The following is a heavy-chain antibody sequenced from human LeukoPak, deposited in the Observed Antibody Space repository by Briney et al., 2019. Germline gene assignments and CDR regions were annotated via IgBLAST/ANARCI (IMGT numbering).Heavy chain of an antibody. D-gene: IGHD5-24*01. CDR3: ARIGDDYNEYLDY. CDR2: ISYDGSNE. CDR1: GFTFSSYV. J-gene: IGHJ4*02. Sequence: GGSLRLSCAASGFTFSSYVMHWVRQAPGKGLEWVAIISYDGSNEYYADSVKGRFTISRDNSKNTLYLQMNSLRAADTAVYYCARIGDDYNEYLDYWGQGTRVTVSS. V-gene: IGHV3-30*04.